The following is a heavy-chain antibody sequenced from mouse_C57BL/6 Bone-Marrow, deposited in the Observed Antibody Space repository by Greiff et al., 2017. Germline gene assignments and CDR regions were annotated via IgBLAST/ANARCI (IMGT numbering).Heavy chain of an antibody. D-gene: IGHD1-1*01. V-gene: IGHV5-17*01. CDR2: ISSGSSTI. Sequence: DVMLVESGGGLVKPGGSLKLSCAASGFTFSDYGMHWVRQAPEKGLEWVAYISSGSSTIYYADTVKGRFTISRDNAKNTLFLQMTSLRSEDTAMXYCASPYYYGSSPYYYAMDYWGQGTSVTVAS. CDR1: GFTFSDYG. CDR3: ASPYYYGSSPYYYAMDY. J-gene: IGHJ4*01.